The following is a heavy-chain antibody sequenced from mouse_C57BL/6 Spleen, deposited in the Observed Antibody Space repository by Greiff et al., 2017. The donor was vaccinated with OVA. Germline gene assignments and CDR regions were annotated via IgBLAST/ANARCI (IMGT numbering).Heavy chain of an antibody. D-gene: IGHD1-1*01. Sequence: EVKLVESVAELVRPGASVKLSCTASGFNIKNTYMHWVKQRPEQGLEWIGRIDPANGNTKYAPKFQGKATITADTSSNTAYLQLSSLTSEDTAIYYCALYYYGSSHFAYWGQGTLVTVSA. CDR1: GFNIKNTY. J-gene: IGHJ3*01. CDR2: IDPANGNT. CDR3: ALYYYGSSHFAY. V-gene: IGHV14-3*01.